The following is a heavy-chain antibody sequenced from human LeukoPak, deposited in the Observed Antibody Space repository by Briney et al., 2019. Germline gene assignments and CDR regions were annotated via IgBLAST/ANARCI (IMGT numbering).Heavy chain of an antibody. J-gene: IGHJ4*02. CDR1: GFTFSSYV. V-gene: IGHV3-23*01. D-gene: IGHD3-3*01. CDR3: AKEYYDFWSGYPHDY. CDR2: ISGSGGST. Sequence: GGSLRLSCAASGFTFSSYVMSWVRQAPGKGLEWVSAISGSGGSTYYADSVKGRFTISRDNSKNTLYLQMNSLRAEDTAVYYCAKEYYDFWSGYPHDYWGQGTLVTVSS.